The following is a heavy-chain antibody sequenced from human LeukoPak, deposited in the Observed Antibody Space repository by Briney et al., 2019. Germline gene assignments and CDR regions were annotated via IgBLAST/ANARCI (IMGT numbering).Heavy chain of an antibody. D-gene: IGHD1-7*01. V-gene: IGHV3-48*01. CDR3: ARESLNNWNLIDY. Sequence: GGSLRLSCAASGFTFSSYSMNWVRQAPGKGLEWVSYISSSSSTLYYADSVKGRFTISRDNAKNSLYLQMNSLRAEDTAVYYCARESLNNWNLIDYWGQGTLVTVSS. J-gene: IGHJ4*02. CDR1: GFTFSSYS. CDR2: ISSSSSTL.